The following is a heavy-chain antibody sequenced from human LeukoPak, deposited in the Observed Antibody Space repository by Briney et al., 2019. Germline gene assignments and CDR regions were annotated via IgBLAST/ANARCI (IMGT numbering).Heavy chain of an antibody. CDR3: ARSGGWYGYFQH. CDR1: GGSISSYY. CDR2: IYYSGST. J-gene: IGHJ1*01. D-gene: IGHD6-19*01. V-gene: IGHV4-59*01. Sequence: PSETLSLTCTVSGGSISSYYWSWIRQPPGKGLEWIGYIYYSGSTNYNPSLKSRVTISVDTSKNQFSLKLSSVTAADTAVYYCARSGGWYGYFQHWGQGTLVTVSS.